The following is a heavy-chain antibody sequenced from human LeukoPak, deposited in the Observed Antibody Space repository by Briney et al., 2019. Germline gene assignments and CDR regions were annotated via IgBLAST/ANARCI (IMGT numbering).Heavy chain of an antibody. D-gene: IGHD6-6*01. CDR1: GYSFTSYW. Sequence: GESLQISCKGSGYSFTSYWIGWVRQMPGKGLEWMGIIYPGDSDTRYSPSFQGQVTISADKSISTASLQWSSLRASDTAMYYCARVAKTGFSSSSDYFDYWGQGTLVTVSS. V-gene: IGHV5-51*01. CDR2: IYPGDSDT. CDR3: ARVAKTGFSSSSDYFDY. J-gene: IGHJ4*02.